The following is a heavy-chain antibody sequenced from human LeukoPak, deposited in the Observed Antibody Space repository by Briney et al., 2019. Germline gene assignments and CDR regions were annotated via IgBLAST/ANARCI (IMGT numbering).Heavy chain of an antibody. D-gene: IGHD6-19*01. CDR2: IHTSGRT. V-gene: IGHV4-4*07. Sequence: PSETLSLTCTVSGDPISGYYWNWIRQPAGKGLEWIGRIHTSGRTNYNTSLKSRVAVSVDTSKNQFSLKLTSVTAADTAVYYCARDLGSRGHYYQYFDLWGRGTLVTVSS. CDR3: ARDLGSRGHYYQYFDL. J-gene: IGHJ2*01. CDR1: GDPISGYY.